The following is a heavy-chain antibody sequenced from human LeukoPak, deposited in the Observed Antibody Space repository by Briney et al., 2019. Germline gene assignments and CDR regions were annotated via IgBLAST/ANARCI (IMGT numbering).Heavy chain of an antibody. V-gene: IGHV4-61*02. D-gene: IGHD3-9*01. CDR3: ARDGLRYFEGFDP. J-gene: IGHJ5*02. CDR1: GVSISSGSYY. CDR2: IYTSGST. Sequence: SETLSLTCTVSGVSISSGSYYWSLIRQPAGKGLEWIGRIYTSGSTNYNPSLKSRVTISVDTSKNQFSLKLSSVTAADTAVYYCARDGLRYFEGFDPWGQGTLVTVSS.